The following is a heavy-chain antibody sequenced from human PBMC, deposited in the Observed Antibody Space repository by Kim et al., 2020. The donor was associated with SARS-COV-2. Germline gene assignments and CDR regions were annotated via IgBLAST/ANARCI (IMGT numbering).Heavy chain of an antibody. CDR1: GGTFSSYA. CDR3: ARDQVEFGHYDFWSGYYTHYFDY. V-gene: IGHV1-69*13. Sequence: SVKVSCKASGGTFSSYAISWVRQAPGQGLEWMGGIIPIFGTANYAQKFQGRVTITADESTSTAYMELSSLRSEDTAVYYCARDQVEFGHYDFWSGYYTHYFDYWGQGTLVTVSS. J-gene: IGHJ4*02. D-gene: IGHD3-3*01. CDR2: IIPIFGTA.